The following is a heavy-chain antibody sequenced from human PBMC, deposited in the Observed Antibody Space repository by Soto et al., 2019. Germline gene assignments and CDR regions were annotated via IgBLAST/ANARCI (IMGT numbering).Heavy chain of an antibody. J-gene: IGHJ3*02. CDR2: IIPILGIA. Sequence: ASVKVSCKASGYTFTSYDISWVRQAPGQGLEWMGRIIPILGIANYAQKFQGRVTITADKSTSTAYMELSSLRSEDTAVYYCARGGVDFPSAFDIWGQGTMVTVSS. CDR1: GYTFTSYD. V-gene: IGHV1-69*04. D-gene: IGHD3-3*01. CDR3: ARGGVDFPSAFDI.